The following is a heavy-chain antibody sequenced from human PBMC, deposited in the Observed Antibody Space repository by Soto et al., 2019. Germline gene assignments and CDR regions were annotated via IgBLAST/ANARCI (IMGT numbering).Heavy chain of an antibody. J-gene: IGHJ4*02. CDR3: ARGGVKGTTSRGQVYN. CDR2: ISSSSDST. V-gene: IGHV3-11*06. CDR1: GFTFSDYY. Sequence: QVHVVESGGGLVKPGGSLRLSCAASGFTFSDYYMSWIRQAPGKGLEWVSFISSSSDSTKYADSVKGRFTISRDNAKNSLYLQLNSLRAEDTAVYYCARGGVKGTTSRGQVYNWGQGTLVTVSS. D-gene: IGHD1-7*01.